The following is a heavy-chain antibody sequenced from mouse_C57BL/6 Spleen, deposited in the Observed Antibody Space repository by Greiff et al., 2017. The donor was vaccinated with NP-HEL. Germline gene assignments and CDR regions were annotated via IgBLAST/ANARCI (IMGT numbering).Heavy chain of an antibody. V-gene: IGHV5-9-1*02. Sequence: EVKLMESGEGLVKPGGSLKLSCAASGFTFSSYAMSWVRQTPEKRLEWVAYISSGGDYIYYADTVKGRFTISRDNARNTLYLQMSSLKSEDTAMYYCTRDSHYYGSSPYYFDYWGQGTTLTVSS. CDR1: GFTFSSYA. CDR3: TRDSHYYGSSPYYFDY. J-gene: IGHJ2*01. D-gene: IGHD1-1*01. CDR2: ISSGGDYI.